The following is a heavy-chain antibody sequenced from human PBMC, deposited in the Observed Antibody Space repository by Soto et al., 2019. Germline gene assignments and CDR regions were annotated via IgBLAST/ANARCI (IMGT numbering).Heavy chain of an antibody. CDR2: ISSSSSYI. CDR1: GFTFSSYS. J-gene: IGHJ5*02. Sequence: GGSLRLSCAASGFTFSSYSMNWVRQAPGKGLEWVSSISSSSSYIYYADSVKGRFTISRDNAKNSLYLQMNSLRAEDTAAYYCARTYYDFWSGYYASVLGWFDPWGQGTLVTVSS. D-gene: IGHD3-3*01. V-gene: IGHV3-21*01. CDR3: ARTYYDFWSGYYASVLGWFDP.